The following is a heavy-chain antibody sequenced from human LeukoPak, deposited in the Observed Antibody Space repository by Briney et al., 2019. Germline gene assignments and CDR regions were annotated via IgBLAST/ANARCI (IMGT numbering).Heavy chain of an antibody. D-gene: IGHD3-22*01. Sequence: GGSLRLSCAASGFTFSSYWMSWVRQAPGKGLEWVANIKQDESEKYYVDSVKGRFTISRDNAKNSLYLQMNSLRVEDTAVYYCARDRLYYYDSSGLYEYWGQGTLVTVSS. CDR2: IKQDESEK. CDR3: ARDRLYYYDSSGLYEY. CDR1: GFTFSSYW. J-gene: IGHJ4*02. V-gene: IGHV3-7*01.